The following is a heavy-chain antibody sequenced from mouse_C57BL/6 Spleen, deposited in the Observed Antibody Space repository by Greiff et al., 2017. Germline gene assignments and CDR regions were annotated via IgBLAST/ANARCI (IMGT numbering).Heavy chain of an antibody. D-gene: IGHD1-1*02. CDR1: GYTFTSYW. V-gene: IGHV1-53*01. J-gene: IGHJ4*01. Sequence: QVQLQQPGTELVKPGASVKLSCKASGYTFTSYWMPWVQQRPGQGLEWIGNINPSNGGTHYNDKFKGKATLTVDKSSSTSYMQLSSLTSEDTAVYYCARDWCYAMDYWGQGTSVTVSS. CDR2: INPSNGGT. CDR3: ARDWCYAMDY.